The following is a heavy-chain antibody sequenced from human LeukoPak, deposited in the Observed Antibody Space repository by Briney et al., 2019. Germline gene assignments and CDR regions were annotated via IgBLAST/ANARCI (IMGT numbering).Heavy chain of an antibody. CDR1: GFTFSSYG. D-gene: IGHD3-3*01. V-gene: IGHV3-23*01. J-gene: IGHJ6*03. Sequence: GGSLRLSCAASGFTFSSYGMSWVRQAPGKGLEWVSAISGSGGSTYYADSVKGRFTISRDNSKNTLYLQMNSLRAEDTAVYCCARGGDLWSGYSRGYYMDVWGKGTTVTVSS. CDR3: ARGGDLWSGYSRGYYMDV. CDR2: ISGSGGST.